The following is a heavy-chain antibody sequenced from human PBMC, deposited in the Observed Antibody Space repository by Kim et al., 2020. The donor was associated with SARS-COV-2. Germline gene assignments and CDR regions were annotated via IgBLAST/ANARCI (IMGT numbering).Heavy chain of an antibody. V-gene: IGHV3-73*01. Sequence: GGSLRLSCAASGFTFSGSAIHWVRQASGKGLEWVGRIRSKANSYATAYAASGKGRFTISRDDSKYTAYLQMNSLKTEDTAVYYCTNVPGTTLAFWDAVDIWGQGTMVTVSS. J-gene: IGHJ3*02. CDR1: GFTFSGSA. D-gene: IGHD1-1*01. CDR2: IRSKANSYAT. CDR3: TNVPGTTLAFWDAVDI.